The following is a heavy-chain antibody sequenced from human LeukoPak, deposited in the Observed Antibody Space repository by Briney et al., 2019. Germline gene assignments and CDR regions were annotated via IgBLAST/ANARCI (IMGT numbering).Heavy chain of an antibody. CDR1: GFTLSNAW. J-gene: IGHJ4*02. V-gene: IGHV3-15*01. D-gene: IGHD6-13*01. CDR3: ANRAHDSSSWDTAFDY. Sequence: PGGSLRLSCAASGFTLSNAWMSWVRQAPGKGLEWVGRIKSKTDGGTTDYAAPVKGRFTISRDDSKNTLYLQMNSLRAEDTAVYYCANRAHDSSSWDTAFDYWGQGTLVTVSS. CDR2: IKSKTDGGTT.